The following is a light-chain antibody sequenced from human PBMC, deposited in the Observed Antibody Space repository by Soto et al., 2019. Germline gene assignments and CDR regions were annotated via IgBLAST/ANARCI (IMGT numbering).Light chain of an antibody. CDR3: QSCTCSIRAYV. J-gene: IGLJ1*01. V-gene: IGLV1-40*01. Sequence: QSVLTQPPSVSGAPGQRVTISCTGSSSNIGAGYDVHWYQQLPGTAPKLLIYGNINRPSGFPDRFSASNSATSASLAITGMRPEVDAVYNCQSCTCSIRAYVFGTGTEVAAL. CDR2: GNI. CDR1: SSNIGAGYD.